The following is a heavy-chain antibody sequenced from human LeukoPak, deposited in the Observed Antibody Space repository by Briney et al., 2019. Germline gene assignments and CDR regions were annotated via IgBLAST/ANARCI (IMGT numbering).Heavy chain of an antibody. CDR3: VRVRRTYNWFDP. D-gene: IGHD3-16*01. V-gene: IGHV4-59*01. J-gene: IGHJ5*02. CDR2: IYYSGST. CDR1: GGSISSYY. Sequence: SETLSLTCTVSGGSISSYYWSWIRQPPGKGLEWIGYIYYSGSTNYNPSLKSRVTISVDTSKDQFSLKLSSVTAADTAVYYCVRVRRTYNWFDPWGQGTLVTVSS.